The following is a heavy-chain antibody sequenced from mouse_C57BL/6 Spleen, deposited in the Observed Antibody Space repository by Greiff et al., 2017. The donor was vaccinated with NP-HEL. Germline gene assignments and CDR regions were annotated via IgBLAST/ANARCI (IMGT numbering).Heavy chain of an antibody. CDR2: INYDGSST. D-gene: IGHD2-4*01. CDR3: ARFYYDYDEGRNAMDY. V-gene: IGHV5-16*01. J-gene: IGHJ4*01. Sequence: EVKLLESEGGLVQPGSSMKLSCTASGFTFSDYYMAWVRQVPEKGLEWVANINYDGSSTYYLDSLKSRFIISRDNAKNILYLQMSSLKSEDTATYYCARFYYDYDEGRNAMDYWGQGTSVTVSS. CDR1: GFTFSDYY.